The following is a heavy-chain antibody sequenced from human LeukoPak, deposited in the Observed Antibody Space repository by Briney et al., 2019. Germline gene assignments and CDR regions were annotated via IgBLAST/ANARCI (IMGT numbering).Heavy chain of an antibody. Sequence: GGSLRLSCAASGFTFSSYSMNWVRQAPGKGLEWVSYISSSTIYYADSVKGRFTISRDNAKNSLYLQMNSLRAEDTAVYYCARGAPKYSSSTNWFDPWGQGTLVTVSS. CDR3: ARGAPKYSSSTNWFDP. CDR2: ISSSTI. V-gene: IGHV3-48*01. D-gene: IGHD6-13*01. CDR1: GFTFSSYS. J-gene: IGHJ5*02.